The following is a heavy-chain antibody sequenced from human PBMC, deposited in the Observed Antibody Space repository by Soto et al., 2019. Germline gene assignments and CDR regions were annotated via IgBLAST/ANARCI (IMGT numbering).Heavy chain of an antibody. D-gene: IGHD3-10*01. CDR3: ARGPFHYGIEGYFDY. V-gene: IGHV3-33*01. CDR1: GFTFSSYG. J-gene: IGHJ4*02. Sequence: PGGSLRLSCAASGFTFSSYGMHWVRQAPGKGLEWVAVIWYDGSNKYYADSVKGRFTISRDNSKNTLYLQMNSLRAEDTAVYYCARGPFHYGIEGYFDYWGQGTLVTVSS. CDR2: IWYDGSNK.